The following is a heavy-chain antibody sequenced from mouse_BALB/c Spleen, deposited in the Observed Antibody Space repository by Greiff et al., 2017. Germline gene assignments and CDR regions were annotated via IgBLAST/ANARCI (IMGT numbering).Heavy chain of an antibody. CDR1: GYSFTGYF. V-gene: IGHV1-20*02. Sequence: EVQLQQSGPELVKPGASVKISCKASGYSFTGYFMNWVMQSHGKSLEWIGRINPYNGDTFYNQKFKGKATLTVDKSSSKAHMELRSLASEDSAVYYCARMGDGYPFAYWGQGTLVTVSA. D-gene: IGHD2-3*01. J-gene: IGHJ3*01. CDR3: ARMGDGYPFAY. CDR2: INPYNGDT.